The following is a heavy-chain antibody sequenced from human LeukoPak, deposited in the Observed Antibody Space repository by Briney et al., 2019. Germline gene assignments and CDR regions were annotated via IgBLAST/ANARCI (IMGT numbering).Heavy chain of an antibody. CDR1: GFTFSSYE. D-gene: IGHD3-22*01. V-gene: IGHV3-48*03. CDR3: ARALSYYYDSSGPYFDY. CDR2: ISSSGSTI. J-gene: IGHJ4*02. Sequence: GWSLRLSCAASGFTFSSYEMTWVRQAPGKGLEWVSYISSSGSTIYYADSVKGRFTISRDNAKNSLYLKMNSLRAEDTAVYYCARALSYYYDSSGPYFDYWGQGTLVTVSS.